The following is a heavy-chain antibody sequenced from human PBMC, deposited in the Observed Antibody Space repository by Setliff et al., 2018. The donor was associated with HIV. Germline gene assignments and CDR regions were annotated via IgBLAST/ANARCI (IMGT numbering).Heavy chain of an antibody. CDR1: GYSISSRYY. V-gene: IGHV4-38-2*02. CDR3: ARGGRYYLPGIAVAGIQRNWFDP. Sequence: PSETLSLTCTVSGYSISSRYYWGWIRQSPGKGLEWIGSIYHSGSTQYNPSLKSRVTISVDMSKNQFSLKLTSVTAADTAVYYCARGGRYYLPGIAVAGIQRNWFDPWGQGALVTVSS. CDR2: IYHSGST. J-gene: IGHJ5*02. D-gene: IGHD6-19*01.